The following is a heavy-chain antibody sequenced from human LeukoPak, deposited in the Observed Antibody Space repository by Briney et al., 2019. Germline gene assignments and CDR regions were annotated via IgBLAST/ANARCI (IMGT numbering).Heavy chain of an antibody. CDR2: INPNSGGT. CDR1: GYTFTGYY. J-gene: IGHJ4*02. V-gene: IGHV1-2*02. CDR3: ARGGVTPGNSRLPYY. D-gene: IGHD4-23*01. Sequence: ASVKVSCKASGYTFTGYYMHWVGQAPGQGLEWMGWINPNSGGTNCAQKFQGGVTMTRDTSVSTAYMELSRLRSDDTAVYYCARGGVTPGNSRLPYYWGQGTLVTVSS.